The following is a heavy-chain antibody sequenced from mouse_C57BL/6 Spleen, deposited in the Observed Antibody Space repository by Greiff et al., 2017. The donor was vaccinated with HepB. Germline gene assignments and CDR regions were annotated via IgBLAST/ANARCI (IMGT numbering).Heavy chain of an antibody. V-gene: IGHV5-9*01. CDR3: ARQAYYYGSAWFAY. CDR1: GFTFSSYT. CDR2: ISGGGGNT. Sequence: EVQLVESGGGLVKPGGSLKLSCAASGFTFSSYTMSWVRQTPEKRLEWVATISGGGGNTYYPDSVKGRFTISRDNAKNTLYLQMSSLRSEDTALYCCARQAYYYGSAWFAYWGQGTLVTVSA. D-gene: IGHD1-1*01. J-gene: IGHJ3*01.